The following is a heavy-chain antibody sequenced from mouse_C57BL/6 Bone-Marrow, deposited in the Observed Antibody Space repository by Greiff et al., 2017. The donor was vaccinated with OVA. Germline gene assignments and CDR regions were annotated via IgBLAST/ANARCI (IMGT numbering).Heavy chain of an antibody. J-gene: IGHJ4*01. CDR2: IWRGGST. D-gene: IGHD3-3*01. Sequence: VQRVESGPGLVQPSQSLSITCTVSGFSLTSYGVHWVRQSPGKGLEWLGVIWRGGSTDYNAAFMSRLSITKDNSKSQVFFKMNSVQADDTAIYYCAKNGDSYAMDYWGQGTSVTVSS. V-gene: IGHV2-5*01. CDR3: AKNGDSYAMDY. CDR1: GFSLTSYG.